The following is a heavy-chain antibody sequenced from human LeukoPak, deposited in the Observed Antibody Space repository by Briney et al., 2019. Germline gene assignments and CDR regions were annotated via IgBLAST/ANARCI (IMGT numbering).Heavy chain of an antibody. V-gene: IGHV1-2*02. J-gene: IGHJ3*02. CDR3: ARDEDASSDNAFDI. D-gene: IGHD3-22*01. CDR2: INPNSGGT. CDR1: GYTFTDYY. Sequence: ASVKVSCKASGYTFTDYYMHWVRQATGQGLEWMGWINPNSGGTNYAQKFRGRVTMTRDTSISTVYMELSRLRSDDTAVYYCARDEDASSDNAFDIWGQGTMVTVSS.